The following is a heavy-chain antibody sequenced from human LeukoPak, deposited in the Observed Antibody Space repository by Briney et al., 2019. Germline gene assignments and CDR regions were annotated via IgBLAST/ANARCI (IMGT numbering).Heavy chain of an antibody. CDR1: GFTFSSYA. D-gene: IGHD6-13*01. J-gene: IGHJ6*03. V-gene: IGHV3-30*04. Sequence: PGGSLRLSCAASGFTFSSYAMHWVRQAPGKGLEWVAVISYDGSNKYYADSVKGRFTISRDNSKNTLYLQMNSLRAEDTAVYYCARVAAAGIAPSYYYMDVWGKGTTVTVSS. CDR3: ARVAAAGIAPSYYYMDV. CDR2: ISYDGSNK.